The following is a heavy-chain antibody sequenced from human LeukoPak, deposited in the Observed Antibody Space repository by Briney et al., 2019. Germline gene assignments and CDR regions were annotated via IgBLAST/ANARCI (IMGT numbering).Heavy chain of an antibody. CDR2: ISANNGNT. Sequence: ASVKVSCKASAYTFVRFGISWVRQAPGQGLEWMGWISANNGNTNYAQKFQGRVTMTTDTSTSTAYMELRGLRSDDTAVYYCASLNPRNWFDPWGQGTLVTVSS. CDR3: ASLNPRNWFDP. V-gene: IGHV1-18*01. J-gene: IGHJ5*02. CDR1: AYTFVRFG.